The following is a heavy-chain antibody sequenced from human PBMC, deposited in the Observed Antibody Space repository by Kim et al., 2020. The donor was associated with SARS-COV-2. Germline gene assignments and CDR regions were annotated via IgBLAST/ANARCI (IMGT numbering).Heavy chain of an antibody. CDR2: ISSSSSYI. J-gene: IGHJ6*02. V-gene: IGHV3-21*01. Sequence: GGSLRLSCAASGFTFSSYSMNWVRQAPGKGLEWVSSISSSSSYIYYADSVKGRFTISRDNAKNSLYLQMNSLRAEDTAVYYCARDSSGWWDYYYYGMDVWGQGTTGTVSS. CDR1: GFTFSSYS. D-gene: IGHD6-19*01. CDR3: ARDSSGWWDYYYYGMDV.